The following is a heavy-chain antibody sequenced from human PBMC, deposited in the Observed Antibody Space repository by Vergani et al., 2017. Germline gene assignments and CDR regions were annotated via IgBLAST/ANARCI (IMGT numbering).Heavy chain of an antibody. Sequence: EVQLVESGGGLVQPGGSLRLSCAASGFTFSSYNMNWVRQAPGKGLEWVSYISSSSSTIYYADSVKGRFTISRDNAKNSLYLQMNGLRAEDTAVYYCARVPTTVTTNWFDPWGQGTLVTVSS. CDR2: ISSSSSTI. V-gene: IGHV3-48*01. CDR1: GFTFSSYN. J-gene: IGHJ5*02. CDR3: ARVPTTVTTNWFDP. D-gene: IGHD4-17*01.